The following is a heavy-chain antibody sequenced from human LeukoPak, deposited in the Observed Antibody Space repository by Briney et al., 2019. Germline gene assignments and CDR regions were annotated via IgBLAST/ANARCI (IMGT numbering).Heavy chain of an antibody. J-gene: IGHJ3*02. Sequence: ASVKVSCKASGYNFTSHGISWVRQAPGQGLEWMGWISVYNGNTNYAQELQGRVTMTTGTSTSTAYMELRSLRSDDTAVYYCRIAAAAHAFDIWGQGTMVTVSS. V-gene: IGHV1-18*01. D-gene: IGHD6-13*01. CDR1: GYNFTSHG. CDR2: ISVYNGNT. CDR3: RIAAAAHAFDI.